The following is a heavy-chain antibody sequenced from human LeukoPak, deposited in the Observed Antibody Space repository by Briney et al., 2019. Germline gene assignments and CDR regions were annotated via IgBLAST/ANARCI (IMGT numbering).Heavy chain of an antibody. CDR3: AREGLDLYYFDY. CDR1: GGSISSYY. Sequence: NPSETLSLTCTVSGGSISSYYWSWIRQPPGKGLEWIGYIYYSGSTNYNPSLKSRVTISVDTSKSQFSLKLSSVTAADTAVYYCAREGLDLYYFDYWGQGTLVTVSS. CDR2: IYYSGST. V-gene: IGHV4-59*01. J-gene: IGHJ4*02.